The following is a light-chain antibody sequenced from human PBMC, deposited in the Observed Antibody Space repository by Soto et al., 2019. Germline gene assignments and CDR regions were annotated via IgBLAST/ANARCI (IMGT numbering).Light chain of an antibody. CDR1: NSDVGGYNY. CDR2: EVN. Sequence: QSALTQPASVSGSPGQSITLSCAGTNSDVGGYNYVSWYQQHPGKAPKLMISEVNNRPSGVSNRFSGSKSGDTASLTISGLHTEDEADYYCSSYTTNSTVIFGGGTKLTVL. J-gene: IGLJ2*01. CDR3: SSYTTNSTVI. V-gene: IGLV2-14*01.